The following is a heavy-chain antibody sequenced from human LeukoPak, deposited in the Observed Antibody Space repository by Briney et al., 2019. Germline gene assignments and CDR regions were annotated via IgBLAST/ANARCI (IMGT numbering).Heavy chain of an antibody. D-gene: IGHD3-10*01. Sequence: SESLSLACTVSGSSISTYCCSSVRQPPGKGRGWIGYISYSGSTNYSPPLKSRVTISGDTSNHQFSLKLSSVTAADTAVYYCARQGSYYGSGSYYMDSWGQGILVTVSS. CDR2: ISYSGST. J-gene: IGHJ4*02. V-gene: IGHV4-59*08. CDR1: GSSISTYC. CDR3: ARQGSYYGSGSYYMDS.